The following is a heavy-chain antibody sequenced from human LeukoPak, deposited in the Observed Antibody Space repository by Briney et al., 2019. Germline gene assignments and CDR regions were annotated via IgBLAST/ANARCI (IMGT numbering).Heavy chain of an antibody. CDR1: GGSISGSY. CDR2: MYNSGST. D-gene: IGHD3-3*01. Sequence: NTSETLSLTCTVSGGSISGSYWSWIRQPPGKGLEWIAYMYNSGSTNYNPSLKSRVTISVDTSKNQFSLKLSSVTAADTAVYYCARDRGFLGRDAFDIWGQGTMVTVSS. CDR3: ARDRGFLGRDAFDI. J-gene: IGHJ3*02. V-gene: IGHV4-59*01.